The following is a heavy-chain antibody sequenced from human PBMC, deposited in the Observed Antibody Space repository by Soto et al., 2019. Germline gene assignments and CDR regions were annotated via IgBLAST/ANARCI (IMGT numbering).Heavy chain of an antibody. J-gene: IGHJ6*03. Sequence: GASVKVSCKASGYTFTSYYMHWVRQAPEQGLEWMGIINPSGGSTSYAQKFQGRVTMTRDTSTSTVYMELSSLRSEDTAVYYCAISGAATLYYYMDVWGKGPRSPSP. CDR3: AISGAATLYYYMDV. V-gene: IGHV1-46*01. CDR1: GYTFTSYY. D-gene: IGHD2-15*01. CDR2: INPSGGST.